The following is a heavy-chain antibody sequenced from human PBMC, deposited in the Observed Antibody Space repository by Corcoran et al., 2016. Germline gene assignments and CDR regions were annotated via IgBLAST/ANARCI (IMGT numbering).Heavy chain of an antibody. D-gene: IGHD6-13*01. V-gene: IGHV3-53*01. J-gene: IGHJ3*02. CDR1: GFTVSSNY. CDR3: ATGIAAGDAFDI. CDR2: IYSGGST. Sequence: EVQLGESGGGLVMPGGSLRLSCAASGFTVSSNYISWVRQAPGKGLEWVSVIYSGGSTYYADSVKGRFTISRDHSKNTLYLQMNSLSAEDTAVYYCATGIAAGDAFDIWGQGTMVTVSS.